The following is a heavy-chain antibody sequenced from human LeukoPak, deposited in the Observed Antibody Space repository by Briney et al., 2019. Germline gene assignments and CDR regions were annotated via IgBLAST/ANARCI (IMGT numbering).Heavy chain of an antibody. CDR2: IDKSGGTT. CDR3: GRGHWGLDY. V-gene: IGHV3-48*04. J-gene: IGHJ4*02. D-gene: IGHD7-27*01. CDR1: GFIFSSYT. Sequence: GGSLRLSCAASGFIFSSYTMNWVRQAPGKGLEWVAFIDKSGGTTYYADSVKGRFTISRDNAKSSLYLEMNSLRAEDTAVYYCGRGHWGLDYWGQGTLVTVSS.